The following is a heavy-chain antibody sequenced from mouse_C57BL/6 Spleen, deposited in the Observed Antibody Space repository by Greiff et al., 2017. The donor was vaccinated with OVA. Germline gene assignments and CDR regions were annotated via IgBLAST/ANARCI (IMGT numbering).Heavy chain of an antibody. J-gene: IGHJ4*01. D-gene: IGHD6-2*01. Sequence: VHVKQSGAELVRPGASVKLSCTASGFNIKDDYMHWVKQRPEQGLEWIGWIDPENGDTEYASKFQGKATITADTSSNTAYLQLSSLTSEDTAVYYCTRGSLNYYAMDYWGQGTSVTVSS. CDR1: GFNIKDDY. CDR3: TRGSLNYYAMDY. CDR2: IDPENGDT. V-gene: IGHV14-4*01.